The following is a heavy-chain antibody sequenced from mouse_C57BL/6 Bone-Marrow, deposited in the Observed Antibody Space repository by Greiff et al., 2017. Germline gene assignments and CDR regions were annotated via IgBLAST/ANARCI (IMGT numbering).Heavy chain of an antibody. CDR1: GYTFTDHT. V-gene: IGHV1-78*01. Sequence: QVQLKESDAELVKPGASVKISCKVSGYTFTDHTIHWLKQRPEQGMEWIGNLYPRDGSTKYNAKFKGKATLTADKASSTAYMQRNSLTSEDSAVYCCARLVYYYNRVSPYYFDYWGQGTTLTVAS. CDR3: ARLVYYYNRVSPYYFDY. D-gene: IGHD1-1*02. J-gene: IGHJ2*01. CDR2: LYPRDGST.